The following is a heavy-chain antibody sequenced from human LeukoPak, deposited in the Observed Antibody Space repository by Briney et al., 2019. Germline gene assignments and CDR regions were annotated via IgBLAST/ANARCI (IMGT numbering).Heavy chain of an antibody. CDR2: ISYDGSNK. Sequence: GGSLRLSCAASGFTFSSYGMHWVRQAPGKGLEWVAVISYDGSNKYYADSVKGRFTISRENSKNTLYLQKNSLRAEDTAVYYCAKDSDSSGYYYHWGQGTLVTVSS. V-gene: IGHV3-30*18. D-gene: IGHD3-22*01. CDR3: AKDSDSSGYYYH. J-gene: IGHJ5*02. CDR1: GFTFSSYG.